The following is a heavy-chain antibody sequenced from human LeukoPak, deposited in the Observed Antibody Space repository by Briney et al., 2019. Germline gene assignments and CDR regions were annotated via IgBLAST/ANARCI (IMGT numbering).Heavy chain of an antibody. CDR3: AREGGVRGMDV. CDR2: ISSSSSYI. CDR1: GFTFSSYS. Sequence: GGSLRLSCAASGFTFSSYSMNWVRQAPGKGLEWVSSISSSSSYIYYADSAKGRFTISRDNAKNSLYLQMNSLRAEDTAVYYCAREGGVRGMDVWGQGTTVTVSS. V-gene: IGHV3-21*01. D-gene: IGHD3-10*01. J-gene: IGHJ6*02.